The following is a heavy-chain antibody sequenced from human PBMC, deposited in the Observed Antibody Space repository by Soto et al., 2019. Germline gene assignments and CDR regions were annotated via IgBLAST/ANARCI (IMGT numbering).Heavy chain of an antibody. CDR2: IYYSGST. D-gene: IGHD3-16*01. Sequence: SETLSLTCTVSGGSISSYYWSWIRQPPGKGLEWIGYIYYSGSTNYNPSPKSRVTISVDTSKNQFSLKLSSVTAADTAVYYCAGRPIKRGPSDYWGQGTLVTVSS. V-gene: IGHV4-59*08. J-gene: IGHJ4*02. CDR3: AGRPIKRGPSDY. CDR1: GGSISSYY.